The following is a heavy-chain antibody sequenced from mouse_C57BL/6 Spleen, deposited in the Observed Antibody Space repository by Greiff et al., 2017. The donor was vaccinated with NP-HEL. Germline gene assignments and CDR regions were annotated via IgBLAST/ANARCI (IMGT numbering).Heavy chain of an antibody. D-gene: IGHD2-4*01. Sequence: VQGVESGPGLVQPSQSLSITCTVSGFSLTSYGVHWVRQSPGKGLEWLGVIWRGGSTDYNAAFMSRLSITKDNSKSQVFFKMNSLQADDTAIYYCAKEIYYDYDGGYFDVWGTGTTVTVSS. J-gene: IGHJ1*03. CDR3: AKEIYYDYDGGYFDV. V-gene: IGHV2-5*01. CDR2: IWRGGST. CDR1: GFSLTSYG.